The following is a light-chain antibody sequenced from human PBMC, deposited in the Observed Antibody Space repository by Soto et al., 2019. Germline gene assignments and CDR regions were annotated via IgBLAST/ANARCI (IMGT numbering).Light chain of an antibody. V-gene: IGKV1-5*03. CDR1: ESIDSW. Sequence: DIQMTQSPSTLSASVGDRVTITCRASESIDSWLAWHQQKPGRAPKLLISKASSLESGVPSRFSGSGFGTEFTLTISSLQPDDFATYYCQQLNSYPGFGGGTKVDIK. CDR3: QQLNSYPG. CDR2: KAS. J-gene: IGKJ4*02.